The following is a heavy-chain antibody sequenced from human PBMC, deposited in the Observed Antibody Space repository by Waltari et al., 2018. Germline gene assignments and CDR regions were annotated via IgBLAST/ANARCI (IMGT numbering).Heavy chain of an antibody. CDR3: ARGHWNRLDY. D-gene: IGHD1-1*01. J-gene: IGHJ4*02. V-gene: IGHV4-34*01. Sequence: QVQLQQWGAGLLKPSETLSLTCAVYGGSFSGYYWSWIRQPPGKGLEWIGEINHSGSTNYNPSLKSRVTISVDTSKNQFSLKLSSVTAADTAVYYCARGHWNRLDYWGQGTLVTVSS. CDR2: INHSGST. CDR1: GGSFSGYY.